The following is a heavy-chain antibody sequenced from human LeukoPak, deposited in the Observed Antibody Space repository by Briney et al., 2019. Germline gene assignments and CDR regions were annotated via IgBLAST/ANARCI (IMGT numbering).Heavy chain of an antibody. J-gene: IGHJ4*02. D-gene: IGHD5-24*01. CDR3: ARVERGVVLDY. CDR1: GGTFSSYA. CDR2: IIPIFGTA. V-gene: IGHV1-69*13. Sequence: ASVKVSCKASGGTFSSYAISWVRQAPGQGLEWMGGIIPIFGTANYAQKFQGRVTITADESTSTAYMELSSQRSEDTAVYYCARVERGVVLDYWGQGTLVTVSS.